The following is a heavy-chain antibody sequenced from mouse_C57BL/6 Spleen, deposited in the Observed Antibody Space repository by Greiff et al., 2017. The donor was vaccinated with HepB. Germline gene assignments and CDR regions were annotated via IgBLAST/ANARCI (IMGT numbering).Heavy chain of an antibody. Sequence: EVKLVESGGGLVKPGGSLKLSCAASGFTFSSYAMSWVRQTPEKRLEWVATISDGGSYTYYPDNVKGRFTISRDNAENNLYLQMRHLKSEDTAMYYCARDHGNYVLAYWGQGTLVTVSA. CDR1: GFTFSSYA. CDR3: ARDHGNYVLAY. V-gene: IGHV5-4*01. D-gene: IGHD2-1*01. J-gene: IGHJ3*01. CDR2: ISDGGSYT.